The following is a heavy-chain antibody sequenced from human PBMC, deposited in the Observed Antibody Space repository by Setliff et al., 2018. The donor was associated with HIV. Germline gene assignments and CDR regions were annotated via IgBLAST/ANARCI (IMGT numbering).Heavy chain of an antibody. CDR3: ARAYLYSSSWSIGFDP. D-gene: IGHD6-13*01. CDR1: GYTFTSYT. CDR2: INAGNGNT. Sequence: ASVKVSCKASGYTFTSYTMHWVRQAPGQRLEWMGWINAGNGNTKYSQKFQGRVTITRDTSASTAYMELSSLRSEDTAVYYCARAYLYSSSWSIGFDPWGQGTLVTVSS. V-gene: IGHV1-3*01. J-gene: IGHJ5*02.